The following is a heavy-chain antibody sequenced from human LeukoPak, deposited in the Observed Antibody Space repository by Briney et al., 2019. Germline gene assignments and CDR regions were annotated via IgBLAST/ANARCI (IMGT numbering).Heavy chain of an antibody. V-gene: IGHV4-30-2*01. CDR1: GGSISSGGYS. CDR3: ARGITMVRGLKPYFDY. J-gene: IGHJ4*02. D-gene: IGHD3-10*01. Sequence: SSETLSLTCAVSGGSISSGGYSWSWIRQPPGKGLEWIGYIYNSGSTYYNPSLKSRATISVDRSKNQFSLKLSSVTAADTAVYYCARGITMVRGLKPYFDYWGQGTLVTVSS. CDR2: IYNSGST.